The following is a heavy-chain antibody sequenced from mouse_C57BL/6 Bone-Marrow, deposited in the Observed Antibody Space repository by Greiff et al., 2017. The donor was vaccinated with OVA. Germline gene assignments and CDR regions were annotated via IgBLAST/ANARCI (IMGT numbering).Heavy chain of an antibody. Sequence: QVQLQQSGAELVKPGASVKLSCKASGYTFTSYWMHWVKQRPGQGLEWIGMIHPNSGSTNYNEKFKSKATLTVDKSSSTAYMQLSSLTSEDSAVYYCARSGGYYVSWYFDVWGTGTTVTVSS. CDR1: GYTFTSYW. J-gene: IGHJ1*03. D-gene: IGHD2-3*01. V-gene: IGHV1-64*01. CDR3: ARSGGYYVSWYFDV. CDR2: IHPNSGST.